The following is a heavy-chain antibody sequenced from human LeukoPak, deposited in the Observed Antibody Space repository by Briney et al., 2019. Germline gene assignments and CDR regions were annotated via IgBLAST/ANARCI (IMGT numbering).Heavy chain of an antibody. CDR1: GGSISSYY. V-gene: IGHV4-59*01. D-gene: IGHD3-9*01. J-gene: IGHJ4*02. CDR3: ASFNYDILTGYPTHFDY. CDR2: IYYSGST. Sequence: SETLSLTCTVSGGSISSYYWSWIRQPPGKGLEWIGYIYYSGSTNYNPSLKSRVTISVDTSKNQFSLKLSSVTAADTAVYYCASFNYDILTGYPTHFDYWGQGTLVTVSS.